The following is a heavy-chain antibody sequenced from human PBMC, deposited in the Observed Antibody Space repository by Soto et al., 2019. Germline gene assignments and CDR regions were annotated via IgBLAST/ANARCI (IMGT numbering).Heavy chain of an antibody. CDR1: GDSISISSYY. J-gene: IGHJ6*02. CDR3: ATRTDFWSGYYTYYYYGMDV. D-gene: IGHD3-3*01. V-gene: IGHV4-31*03. Sequence: SETLSLTCTISGDSISISSYYWAWIRQPPGKGLEWIGYIYYSGSTYYNPSLKSRVTISVDTSKNQFSLKLSSVTAADTAVYYCATRTDFWSGYYTYYYYGMDVWGQGITVTVSS. CDR2: IYYSGST.